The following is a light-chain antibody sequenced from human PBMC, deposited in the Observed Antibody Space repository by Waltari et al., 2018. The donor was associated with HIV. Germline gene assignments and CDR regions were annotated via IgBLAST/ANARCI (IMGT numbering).Light chain of an antibody. CDR1: QSLLNSNGFNY. V-gene: IGKV2-28*01. CDR3: MQALQTPLIT. CDR2: LGS. Sequence: DIVMTQSPLSLPVTPGEPASISCRSSQSLLNSNGFNYLDWYLQKPGQSPRLLIYLGSTRAPGVPDRFSGSGSGTDFTLKISRVEAEDVGVYYSMQALQTPLITFGQGTRLEIK. J-gene: IGKJ5*01.